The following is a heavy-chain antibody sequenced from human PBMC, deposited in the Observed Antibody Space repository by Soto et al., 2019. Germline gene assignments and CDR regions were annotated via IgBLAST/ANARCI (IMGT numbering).Heavy chain of an antibody. CDR3: ARAYPGIAAAGYYYYGMDV. V-gene: IGHV3-13*04. Sequence: PGGSLRLSCAASGFTFSSYDMHWVRQATGKGLEWVSAIGTAGDTYYPGSVKGRFTISRENAKNSLYLQMNSLRAGDTAVYYCARAYPGIAAAGYYYYGMDVWGQGTTVTVSS. CDR2: IGTAGDT. J-gene: IGHJ6*02. D-gene: IGHD6-13*01. CDR1: GFTFSSYD.